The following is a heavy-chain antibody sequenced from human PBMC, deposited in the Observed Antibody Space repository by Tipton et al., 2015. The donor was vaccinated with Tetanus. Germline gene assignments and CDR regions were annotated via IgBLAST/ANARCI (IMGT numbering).Heavy chain of an antibody. Sequence: GLVKPSETLSLTCAVYGASFSDYYWSWIRQAPGKGLEWIGEINHSGSTNHNPSLKSRVTLSVDTSKTQFSLRLRSVAAADTAVYYCARGGRDAYNNPLGAFDVWGRGTTVTASS. CDR3: ARGGRDAYNNPLGAFDV. CDR1: GASFSDYY. D-gene: IGHD5-24*01. CDR2: INHSGST. J-gene: IGHJ3*01. V-gene: IGHV4-34*01.